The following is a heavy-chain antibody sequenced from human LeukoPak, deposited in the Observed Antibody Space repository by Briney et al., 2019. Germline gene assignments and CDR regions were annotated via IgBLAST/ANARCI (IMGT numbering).Heavy chain of an antibody. Sequence: SETLSLTCTVSGGSISSGSYYWSWIRQPAGKGLEWIGRIYTSGSTNYNPSLKSRVTISVDMSKNQFSLKLSSVTAADTAVYYCARAIAARKEYFDYWGQGTLVTVSS. CDR1: GGSISSGSYY. CDR2: IYTSGST. D-gene: IGHD6-6*01. J-gene: IGHJ4*02. CDR3: ARAIAARKEYFDY. V-gene: IGHV4-61*02.